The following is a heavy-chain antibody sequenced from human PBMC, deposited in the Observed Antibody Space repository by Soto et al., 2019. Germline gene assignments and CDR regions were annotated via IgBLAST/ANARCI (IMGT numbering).Heavy chain of an antibody. CDR3: ARAEAGNFIYLFDP. CDR1: GYTFITYD. V-gene: IGHV1-8*01. J-gene: IGHJ5*02. Sequence: QAQLVQSGAEVKKPGASVKVSCKASGYTFITYDINWVRQAPGQGLEWMGWVNPHSGETEFAQKFQGRLTMTTNTSINTAYMELSNLRSEDTAMYYCARAEAGNFIYLFDPWGRGTRVTVAS. CDR2: VNPHSGET. D-gene: IGHD1-7*01.